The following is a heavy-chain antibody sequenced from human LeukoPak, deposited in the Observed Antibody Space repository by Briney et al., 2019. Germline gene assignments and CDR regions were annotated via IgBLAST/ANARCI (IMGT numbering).Heavy chain of an antibody. Sequence: GGSLRLSCAASGLTFRTYAMSWVRQAPGKGLEWVSSISDSGGYTFYADSVKGRFTISRDNSKNTVYLQMNSLRAGDTAVYYCAREGFGEFADIWGQGTMVTVSS. CDR2: ISDSGGYT. CDR1: GLTFRTYA. CDR3: AREGFGEFADI. V-gene: IGHV3-23*01. D-gene: IGHD3-10*01. J-gene: IGHJ3*02.